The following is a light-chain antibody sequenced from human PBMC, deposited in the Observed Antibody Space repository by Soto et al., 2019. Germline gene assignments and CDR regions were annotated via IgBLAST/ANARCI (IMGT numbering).Light chain of an antibody. CDR3: ATWYDCLCGYV. V-gene: IGLV1-44*01. Sequence: QSVLTQPPSASVTPGQRVTISCSGSSSNIGGNAVNWYQQLPGTAPKLLIYSDNQRPSGVPDRFSGSKSGTSASLAISGRLSENEADYYCATWYDCLCGYVFSTGTKVTV. CDR2: SDN. J-gene: IGLJ1*01. CDR1: SSNIGGNA.